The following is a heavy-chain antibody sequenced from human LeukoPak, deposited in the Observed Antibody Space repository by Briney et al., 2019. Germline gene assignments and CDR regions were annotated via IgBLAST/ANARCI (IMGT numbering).Heavy chain of an antibody. D-gene: IGHD2-21*01. V-gene: IGHV1-2*02. Sequence: EASVKVSCKASGYTFTGYYMHWVRQAPGQGLEWMGWINPNSGDTNYAQKFQGRVTMTGDTSISTAYMELSSLRSDDTAVYYCARERGTPIPFDYRGSGTLVTVSS. CDR2: INPNSGDT. J-gene: IGHJ4*02. CDR1: GYTFTGYY. CDR3: ARERGTPIPFDY.